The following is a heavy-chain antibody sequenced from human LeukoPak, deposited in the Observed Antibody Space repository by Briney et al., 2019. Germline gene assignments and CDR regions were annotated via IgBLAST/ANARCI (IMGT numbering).Heavy chain of an antibody. CDR2: IYYSGST. CDR3: ARGPDTAMVYDY. Sequence: SETLSLTCTVSGGSISSYYWSWIRQPPGKGLEWIGYIYYSGSTNYNPSLESRVTISVDTSKNQFSLKLSSVTAADTAVYYCARGPDTAMVYDYWGQGTLVTVSS. D-gene: IGHD5-18*01. J-gene: IGHJ4*02. V-gene: IGHV4-59*01. CDR1: GGSISSYY.